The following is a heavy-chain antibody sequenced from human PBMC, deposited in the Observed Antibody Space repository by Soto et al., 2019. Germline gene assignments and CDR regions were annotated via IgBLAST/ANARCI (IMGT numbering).Heavy chain of an antibody. Sequence: GGSLRLSCAASGFTFSSYGMHWVRQAPGKGLEWVAVISYDGSNKYYADSVKGRFTISRDNSKNTLYLQMNSLRAEDTAVYYCAKATATGGGAFDICGQGTMVTVS. CDR2: ISYDGSNK. J-gene: IGHJ3*02. CDR3: AKATATGGGAFDI. D-gene: IGHD2-8*02. V-gene: IGHV3-30*18. CDR1: GFTFSSYG.